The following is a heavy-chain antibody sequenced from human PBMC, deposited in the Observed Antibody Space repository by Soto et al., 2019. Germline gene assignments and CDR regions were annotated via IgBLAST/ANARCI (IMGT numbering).Heavy chain of an antibody. CDR1: GGSFSTYY. CDR3: ARGRGYCGGGSCTEGYYYYGMDV. Sequence: SETLSLTCAVFGGSFSTYYWSWIRQPPGKGLEWIGEINHSGSTNYNPSLRSRVTISLGTSKNQFSLKLSSVTAADTAVYYCARGRGYCGGGSCTEGYYYYGMDVWGQGTTVTVSS. D-gene: IGHD2-15*01. J-gene: IGHJ6*02. V-gene: IGHV4-34*01. CDR2: INHSGST.